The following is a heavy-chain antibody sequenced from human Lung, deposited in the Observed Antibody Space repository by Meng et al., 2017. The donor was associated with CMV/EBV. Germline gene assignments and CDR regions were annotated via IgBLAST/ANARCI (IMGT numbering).Heavy chain of an antibody. CDR2: IYPGDSDT. CDR1: GYSFTSYW. J-gene: IGHJ3*02. Sequence: SXKGSGYSFTSYWIGWVRQMPGEGLEWMGIIYPGDSDTRYSPSFQGQVTISADKSISTAYLQLSSLKASDTAMYYCARRSSTSLEGAFDIWRQGTMVTVSS. CDR3: ARRSSTSLEGAFDI. D-gene: IGHD2-2*01. V-gene: IGHV5-51*01.